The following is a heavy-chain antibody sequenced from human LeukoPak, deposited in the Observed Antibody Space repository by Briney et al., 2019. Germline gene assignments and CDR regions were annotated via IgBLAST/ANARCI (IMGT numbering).Heavy chain of an antibody. CDR1: GFALRSFA. D-gene: IGHD3-16*01. CDR3: AKEWALGDTGGGAFDI. V-gene: IGHV3-23*01. J-gene: IGHJ3*02. Sequence: GALRRPCAASGFALRSFAMGWGVRAPGKGVGGGSGISDRSGNTYYADSVKGRFIISRDNSKNTLYLQMNSLRAEDTALYYCAKEWALGDTGGGAFDIWGQGTMVTVS. CDR2: ISDRSGNT.